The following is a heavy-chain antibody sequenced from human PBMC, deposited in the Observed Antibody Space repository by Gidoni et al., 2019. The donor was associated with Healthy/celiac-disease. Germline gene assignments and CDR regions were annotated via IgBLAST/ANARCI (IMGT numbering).Heavy chain of an antibody. CDR2: ISYDGSNK. CDR3: ARDQEDVVGATYYFDY. CDR1: GFTFSSYA. J-gene: IGHJ4*02. D-gene: IGHD1-26*01. V-gene: IGHV3-30-3*01. Sequence: QVQLVESGGGVVQPGRSLRLSCAAPGFTFSSYAMHWVRQAPGKGLEWVAVISYDGSNKYYADSVKGRFTISRDNSKNTLYLQMNSLRAEDTAVYYCARDQEDVVGATYYFDYWGQGTLVTVSS.